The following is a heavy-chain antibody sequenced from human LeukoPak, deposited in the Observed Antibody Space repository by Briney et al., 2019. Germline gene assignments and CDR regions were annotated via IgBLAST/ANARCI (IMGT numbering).Heavy chain of an antibody. V-gene: IGHV4-39*07. J-gene: IGHJ5*02. D-gene: IGHD2-2*02. CDR3: ATDCSSTTCYNKRGFDP. CDR2: IYYSGST. CDR1: GGSISSGGYY. Sequence: PSQTLSLTCTVSGGSISSGGYYWGWIRQPPGKGLEWIGSIYYSGSTHYNPSLKSRVTISVDTSKNQFSLKLSSVTAADTAVYYCATDCSSTTCYNKRGFDPWGQGTLVTVSS.